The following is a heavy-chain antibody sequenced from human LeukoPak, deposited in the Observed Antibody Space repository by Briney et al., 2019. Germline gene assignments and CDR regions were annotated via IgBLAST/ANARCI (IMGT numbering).Heavy chain of an antibody. CDR1: GFTFSSYS. D-gene: IGHD3-22*01. CDR3: ARVVISRGGDR. Sequence: GGSLRLSCAASGFTFSSYSMNWVRQAPGEGLEWVSSISSSSSYIYYADSVKGRFTISRDNAKNSLYLQMNSLRAEDTAVYYCARVVISRGGDRWGQGTLVTVSS. V-gene: IGHV3-21*01. CDR2: ISSSSSYI. J-gene: IGHJ4*02.